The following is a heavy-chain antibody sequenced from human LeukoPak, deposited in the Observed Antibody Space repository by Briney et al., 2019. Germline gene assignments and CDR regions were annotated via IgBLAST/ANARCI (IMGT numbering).Heavy chain of an antibody. V-gene: IGHV3-21*01. D-gene: IGHD2-2*01. J-gene: IGHJ4*02. CDR2: IDSSDSYI. CDR1: GFTFSNYI. CDR3: ARVGCSSTSCYDYFDF. Sequence: GGSLRLSCGASGFTFSNYIMSWVRQAPGKGLEWVSSIDSSDSYIYYADSVKGRFTISRDNAKNSLYLQMNSLRAEDTAVYYCARVGCSSTSCYDYFDFWGQGTLVTVSS.